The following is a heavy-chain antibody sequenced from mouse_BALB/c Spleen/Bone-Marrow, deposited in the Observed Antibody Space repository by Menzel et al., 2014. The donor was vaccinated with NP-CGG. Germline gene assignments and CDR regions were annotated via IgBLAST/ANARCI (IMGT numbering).Heavy chain of an antibody. CDR2: ISNGGGST. V-gene: IGHV5-12-2*01. CDR3: ARGGNPFAY. D-gene: IGHD1-1*02. CDR1: GFTFSSYT. Sequence: EVQGVESGGGLVQPGGSLKLSCAASGFTFSSYTMSWVRQTPEKRLEWVAYISNGGGSTYYPDTVKGRFTISRDNAKNTLYLQMSSLKSEDTAMHYCARGGNPFAYWGQGTLVTVSA. J-gene: IGHJ3*01.